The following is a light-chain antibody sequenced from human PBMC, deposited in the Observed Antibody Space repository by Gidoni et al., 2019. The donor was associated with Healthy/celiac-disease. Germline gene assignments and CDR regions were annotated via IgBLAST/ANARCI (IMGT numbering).Light chain of an antibody. CDR2: DAS. Sequence: EIVLTQSPATLSLSPGERATLSCRASQSVSSYLAWYQQKPGQSPRLLIYDASNRATGIPARFSGSGSGTDFTLTISSLEPEDFAVYYCQQRSNGPCFGGXTKVEIK. CDR3: QQRSNGPC. CDR1: QSVSSY. V-gene: IGKV3-11*01. J-gene: IGKJ4*01.